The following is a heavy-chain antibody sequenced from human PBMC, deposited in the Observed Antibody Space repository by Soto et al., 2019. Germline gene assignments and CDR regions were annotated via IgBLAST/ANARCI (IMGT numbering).Heavy chain of an antibody. D-gene: IGHD3-16*01. CDR2: IYYSGST. CDR1: GGSISSYY. Sequence: PSETLSLTCTVSGGSISSYYWSWIRQPPGKGLEWIGYIYYSGSTYYNPSLKSRVTISVDTSKNQFSLKLSSVTAADTAVYYCARSKAYDYVWGSLLHWGQGTLVTVSS. V-gene: IGHV4-59*08. J-gene: IGHJ4*02. CDR3: ARSKAYDYVWGSLLH.